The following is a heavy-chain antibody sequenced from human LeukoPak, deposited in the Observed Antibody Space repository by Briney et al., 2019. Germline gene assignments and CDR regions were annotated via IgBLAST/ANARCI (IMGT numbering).Heavy chain of an antibody. V-gene: IGHV4-59*01. J-gene: IGHJ3*02. CDR2: MYYNRST. CDR1: GGSISSYY. Sequence: SETLSLTCTVSGGSISSYYWSWIRQPPGKGLEWIGYMYYNRSTNYNPSLKSRVTISVDTSKNQFSLKLSSVTAADTAVYYCARGGGYFLIDASDIWGLGTMVTVSS. D-gene: IGHD3-22*01. CDR3: ARGGGYFLIDASDI.